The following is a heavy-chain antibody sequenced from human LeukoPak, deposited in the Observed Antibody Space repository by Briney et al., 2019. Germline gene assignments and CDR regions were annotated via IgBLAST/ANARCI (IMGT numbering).Heavy chain of an antibody. CDR3: ARGRPYSSSSYYYYYYMGV. J-gene: IGHJ6*03. Sequence: SETLSLTCAVYGGSFSGYYWSWIRQPPGKGLEWIGEINHSGSTNYNPSLKSRVTISVDTSKNQFSLKLSSVTAADTAVYYCARGRPYSSSSYYYYYYMGVWGKGTTVTVSS. D-gene: IGHD6-6*01. V-gene: IGHV4-34*01. CDR2: INHSGST. CDR1: GGSFSGYY.